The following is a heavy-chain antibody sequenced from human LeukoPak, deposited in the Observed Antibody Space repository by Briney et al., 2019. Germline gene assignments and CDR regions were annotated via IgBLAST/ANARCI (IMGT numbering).Heavy chain of an antibody. J-gene: IGHJ5*02. V-gene: IGHV1-69*04. CDR1: GGTFSSYA. CDR3: ARSADSSGYYWFDP. D-gene: IGHD3-22*01. Sequence: GASVKVSCKASGGTFSSYAISWVRQAPGQGLEWMGRITPILGIANYAQKFQGRVTITADKSTSTAYMELSSLRSEDTAVYYCARSADSSGYYWFDPWGQGTLVTVSS. CDR2: ITPILGIA.